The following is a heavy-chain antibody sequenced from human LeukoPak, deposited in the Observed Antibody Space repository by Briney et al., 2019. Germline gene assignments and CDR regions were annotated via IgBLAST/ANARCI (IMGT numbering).Heavy chain of an antibody. V-gene: IGHV4-34*01. CDR3: ARDRTMVRGVVHYYYYGMDV. D-gene: IGHD3-10*01. CDR1: GGSFSGYY. CDR2: INHSGST. J-gene: IGHJ6*02. Sequence: PSETLSLTSAVHGGSFSGYYWSWIRQPPGKGLERIGEINHSGSTNYNPSLKSRVTISVDTSKNQFSLKLSSVTAADTAVYYCARDRTMVRGVVHYYYYGMDVWGQGTTVTGSS.